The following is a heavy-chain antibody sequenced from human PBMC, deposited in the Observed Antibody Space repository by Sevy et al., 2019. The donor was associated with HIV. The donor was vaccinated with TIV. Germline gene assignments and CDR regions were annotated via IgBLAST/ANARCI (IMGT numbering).Heavy chain of an antibody. D-gene: IGHD2-8*01. V-gene: IGHV3-30-3*01. CDR1: GFTFSSYA. J-gene: IGHJ4*02. CDR2: ISYDGSNK. Sequence: GGSLRLSCAASGFTFSSYAMHWVRQAPGKGLEWVAVISYDGSNKYYADSVKGRFTISRDNSKNTLYLQMNSLRAEDTAEYYCASVMAANDYWGQGTLVTGSS. CDR3: ASVMAANDY.